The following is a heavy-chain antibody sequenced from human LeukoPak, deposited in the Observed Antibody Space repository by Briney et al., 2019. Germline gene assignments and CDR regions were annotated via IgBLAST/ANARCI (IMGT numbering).Heavy chain of an antibody. J-gene: IGHJ3*01. Sequence: GGSLGLSCAAPGLGLDYYWWTRVRQAPGRGLEWLANIKKDGGVRQYVDAVGGRFAVPTDNTKNSLYLQVNSLSADDTAVYYCVSLRVSTVRDSFDLGRQGTMLPVSS. D-gene: IGHD3-10*01. CDR3: VSLRVSTVRDSFDL. CDR1: GLGLDYYW. CDR2: IKKDGGVR. V-gene: IGHV3-7*01.